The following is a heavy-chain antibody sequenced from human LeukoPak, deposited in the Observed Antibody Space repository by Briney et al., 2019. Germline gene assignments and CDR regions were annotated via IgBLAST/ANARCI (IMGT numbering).Heavy chain of an antibody. Sequence: SETLSLTCTVSGGSISSYYWSWIRQPAGKGLEWIGRIYPSGTTDYNLSLKSRVTIPVDRSKNQFSLRLSSVTAADTAVYYCARDGKGYSSSWGYYYYYYMDVWGKGTTVTISS. CDR2: IYPSGTT. V-gene: IGHV4-4*07. D-gene: IGHD6-13*01. J-gene: IGHJ6*03. CDR3: ARDGKGYSSSWGYYYYYYMDV. CDR1: GGSISSYY.